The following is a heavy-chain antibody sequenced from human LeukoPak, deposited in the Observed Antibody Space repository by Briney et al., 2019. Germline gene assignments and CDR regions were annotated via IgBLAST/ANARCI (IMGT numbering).Heavy chain of an antibody. CDR2: ISYDGSNK. V-gene: IGHV3-30*04. D-gene: IGHD5-12*01. CDR3: ARRKVATAYY. CDR1: GFTFSSYA. Sequence: GGSLRLSWAASGFTFSSYAMHWVRQAPGKGLEWVAVISYDGSNKYYADSVKGRFTISRDNSKNTLYLQMNSLRAEDTAVYYCARRKVATAYYWGQGTLVTVSS. J-gene: IGHJ4*02.